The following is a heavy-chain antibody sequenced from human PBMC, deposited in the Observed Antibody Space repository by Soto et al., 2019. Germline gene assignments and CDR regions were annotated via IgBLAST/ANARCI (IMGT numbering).Heavy chain of an antibody. V-gene: IGHV3-74*01. CDR3: GRLMNIVILPNANKAFEN. CDR2: IKSDGSLT. CDR1: GFTFSSYW. D-gene: IGHD2-2*01. J-gene: IGHJ3*02. Sequence: EVQLVESGGGLVQPGGSLRLSCAASGFTFSSYWMHWVRQAPGKGLVWVSRIKSDGSLTNYADSVKGRFTISRDNAKNTLYLEKKSLGAEETAIYYCGRLMNIVILPNANKAFENRGPGKFVHVS.